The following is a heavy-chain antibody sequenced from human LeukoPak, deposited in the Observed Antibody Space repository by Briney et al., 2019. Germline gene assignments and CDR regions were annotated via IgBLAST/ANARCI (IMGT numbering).Heavy chain of an antibody. D-gene: IGHD3-22*01. CDR3: ARARPYYYDSSGYYLLFDY. Sequence: GGSLRLSCAASGFTFSSYEMNWVRQAPGKGLEWVSYISSSGSTIYYADSVKGRFTISRDNAKNSLYLQMNSLRAEDTAVYYCARARPYYYDSSGYYLLFDYWGQGTLVTVSS. V-gene: IGHV3-48*03. CDR2: ISSSGSTI. J-gene: IGHJ4*02. CDR1: GFTFSSYE.